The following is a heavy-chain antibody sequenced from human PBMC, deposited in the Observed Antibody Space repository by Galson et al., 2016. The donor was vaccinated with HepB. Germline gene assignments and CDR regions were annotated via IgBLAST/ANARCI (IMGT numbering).Heavy chain of an antibody. CDR1: GYTFTSYY. Sequence: SVKVSCKASGYTFTSYYMHWMRQAPGQGLEWMGLINPSGGSTTYAQNFQGRVTMTRDTSTSTVYMELSSLRSEDTAVYYCARVTTPAYYFDYWGQGTLVTVSS. CDR2: INPSGGST. CDR3: ARVTTPAYYFDY. J-gene: IGHJ4*02. V-gene: IGHV1-46*01. D-gene: IGHD1-26*01.